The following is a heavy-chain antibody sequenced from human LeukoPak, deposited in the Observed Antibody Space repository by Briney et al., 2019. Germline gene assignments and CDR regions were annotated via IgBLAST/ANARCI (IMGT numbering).Heavy chain of an antibody. J-gene: IGHJ3*02. CDR2: INPNSGGT. Sequence: ASVKVSCKASGYTFTGYYMHWVRQAPGQGLEWMGWINPNSGGTNYAQKFQGRVTMTRDTSISTAYMELSRLRSDDTAVYYCARVPPGIAVAAHAFDIWGQGTMVTVSS. CDR3: ARVPPGIAVAAHAFDI. D-gene: IGHD6-19*01. V-gene: IGHV1-2*02. CDR1: GYTFTGYY.